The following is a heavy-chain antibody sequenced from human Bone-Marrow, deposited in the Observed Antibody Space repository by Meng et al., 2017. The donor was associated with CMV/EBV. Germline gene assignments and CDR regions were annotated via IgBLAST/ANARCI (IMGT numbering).Heavy chain of an antibody. V-gene: IGHV4-4*07. D-gene: IGHD3-10*01. Sequence: VTLPGAGPGLGEPSETLSLTCTVSGGAISSYYWSWIRQPAGKGLEWIGRIYTSGSTNYNPSLKSRVTMSVDTSKNQFSLKLSSVTAADTAVYYCARAMVRGVQRYFDYWGQGTLVTVSS. CDR2: IYTSGST. CDR3: ARAMVRGVQRYFDY. J-gene: IGHJ4*02. CDR1: GGAISSYY.